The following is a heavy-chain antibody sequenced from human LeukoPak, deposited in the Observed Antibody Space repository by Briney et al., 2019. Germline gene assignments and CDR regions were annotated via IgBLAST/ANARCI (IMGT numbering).Heavy chain of an antibody. Sequence: PSETLSLTCTVSGGSISSSSYYWGWIRQPPGKWLEWIGSIYYSGSTYYNPSLKSRVTISVDTSKNQFSLKLSSVTAADTAVYYCARHNGDYRYWGQGTLVTVSS. V-gene: IGHV4-39*01. CDR1: GGSISSSSYY. CDR2: IYYSGST. D-gene: IGHD4-17*01. J-gene: IGHJ4*02. CDR3: ARHNGDYRY.